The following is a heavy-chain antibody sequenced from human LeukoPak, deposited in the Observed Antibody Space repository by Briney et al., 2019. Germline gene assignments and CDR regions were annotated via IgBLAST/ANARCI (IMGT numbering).Heavy chain of an antibody. Sequence: SETLSLTCTVSGDSFSSNYWGWIRQPPGKGLEWIGSIYYSGSTYYNPSLKSRVTISVDTSKNQFSLKLSSVTAADTAVYYCARHTYDYVWGSYRPPDTFDYWGQGTLVTVSS. J-gene: IGHJ4*02. D-gene: IGHD3-16*02. CDR1: GDSFSSNY. CDR3: ARHTYDYVWGSYRPPDTFDY. CDR2: IYYSGST. V-gene: IGHV4-39*01.